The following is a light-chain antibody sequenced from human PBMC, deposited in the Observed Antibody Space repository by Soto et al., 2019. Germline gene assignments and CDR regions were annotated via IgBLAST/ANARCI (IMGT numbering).Light chain of an antibody. J-gene: IGLJ1*01. CDR3: SSYTSSGTL. CDR2: DVS. Sequence: SALTQPASVSGSPGQSIAISCTGTNSDVGFYNYVSWYQQHPGKAPRLMIYDVSTRPSGVSNRFSGSKSGNTASLTISGLQAEDEADYYCSSYTSSGTLFGTGTKVTVL. CDR1: NSDVGFYNY. V-gene: IGLV2-14*01.